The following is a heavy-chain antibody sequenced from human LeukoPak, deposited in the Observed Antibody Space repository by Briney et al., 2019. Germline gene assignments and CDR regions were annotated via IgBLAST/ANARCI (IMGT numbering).Heavy chain of an antibody. D-gene: IGHD4-17*01. CDR3: ARVSDYGGGGFDP. CDR1: GGSISSGDYY. V-gene: IGHV4-30-4*01. J-gene: IGHJ5*02. CDR2: IYYSGST. Sequence: SSETLSLTCTVSGGSISSGDYYWSWIRQPPGKGLEWIVYIYYSGSTYYNPSLKSRVTISVDTSKNQFSLKLSSVTAADTAVYCCARVSDYGGGGFDPWGQGTLVTVSS.